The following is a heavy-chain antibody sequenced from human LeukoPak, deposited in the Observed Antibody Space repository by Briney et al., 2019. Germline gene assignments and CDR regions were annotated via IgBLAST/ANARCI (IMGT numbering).Heavy chain of an antibody. V-gene: IGHV3-9*01. Sequence: SLRLSRAASGFIFDDYAMHWVRQAPGKGLEWVSGISWNSGSIGYADSVKGRFTISRDNAKNSLYLQMNGLRAEDTALYYCAKDTSSRTKYYFDYWGQGTLVTVSS. J-gene: IGHJ4*02. CDR3: AKDTSSRTKYYFDY. CDR2: ISWNSGSI. CDR1: GFIFDDYA. D-gene: IGHD6-13*01.